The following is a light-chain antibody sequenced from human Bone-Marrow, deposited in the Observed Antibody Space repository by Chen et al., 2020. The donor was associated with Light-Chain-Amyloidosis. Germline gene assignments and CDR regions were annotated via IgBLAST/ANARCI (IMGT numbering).Light chain of an antibody. V-gene: IGLV2-14*01. Sequence: QSALTQPASVSGSPGQPITIPCTGTSSDVGGYNYVSWYQQHPGKAPKLMIYEVSNRPSGVSNRFSGSKSGNTASLTISGLEAEDEADYYCSSYTSSSTLEGVFGGGTKLTVL. CDR3: SSYTSSSTLEGV. J-gene: IGLJ3*02. CDR2: EVS. CDR1: SSDVGGYNY.